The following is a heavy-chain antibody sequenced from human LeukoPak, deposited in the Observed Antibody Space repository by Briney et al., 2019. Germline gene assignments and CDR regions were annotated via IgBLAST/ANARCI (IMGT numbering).Heavy chain of an antibody. CDR2: INHSGST. J-gene: IGHJ4*02. CDR1: GGSFSGYY. V-gene: IGHV4-34*01. Sequence: SETLSLTCAVYGGSFSGYYWSWIRQPPGKGLEWIGEINHSGSTNYNPSLKSRVTISVDTSKNQFSLKLSSVTAADTAVYYCARDDIVVVTAVFYYWGQGTLVTVSS. CDR3: ARDDIVVVTAVFYY. D-gene: IGHD2-21*02.